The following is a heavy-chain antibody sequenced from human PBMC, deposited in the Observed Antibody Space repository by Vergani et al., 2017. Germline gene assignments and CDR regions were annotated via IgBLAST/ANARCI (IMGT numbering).Heavy chain of an antibody. D-gene: IGHD3-10*01. J-gene: IGHJ4*02. V-gene: IGHV4-61*02. CDR2: IYTSGST. CDR1: GGSISSGSYY. Sequence: QVQLQESGPGLVKPSQTLSLTCTVSGGSISSGSYYWSWIRQPAGKGLEWIGRIYTSGSTNYNPSLKSRVTMSVDTSKNQFSLKLSSVTAADTAVYYCARGSSLGLTSGSYYNFHFDYWGQGTLVTVSS. CDR3: ARGSSLGLTSGSYYNFHFDY.